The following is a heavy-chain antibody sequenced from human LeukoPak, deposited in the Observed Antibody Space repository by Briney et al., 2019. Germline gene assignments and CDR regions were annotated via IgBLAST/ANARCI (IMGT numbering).Heavy chain of an antibody. CDR1: GYTFTGYY. J-gene: IGHJ4*02. CDR2: INPNSGGT. Sequence: ASVKVSCKASGYTFTGYYMHWVRQAPGQGLEWMGWINPNSGGTNYAQKFQGRVTMTRDTSISTAYMELRRLRSDDTAVYYCARVGFRYDYAWFDYWGQGTLVTVSS. D-gene: IGHD5-12*01. V-gene: IGHV1-2*02. CDR3: ARVGFRYDYAWFDY.